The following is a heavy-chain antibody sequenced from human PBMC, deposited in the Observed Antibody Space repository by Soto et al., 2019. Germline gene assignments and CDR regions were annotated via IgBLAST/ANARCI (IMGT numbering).Heavy chain of an antibody. Sequence: PSETLSLTCTVSGGSISSGDYHWSWIRQPPGKGLEWIGYIYYSGSTYYNPSLKRRVTISVDTSKNQFSLKLSSVTAADTAVYYCARARITMGRGVNPNWFDPWGQGTMVTVSS. V-gene: IGHV4-30-4*01. D-gene: IGHD3-10*01. CDR2: IYYSGST. CDR1: GGSISSGDYH. CDR3: ARARITMGRGVNPNWFDP. J-gene: IGHJ5*02.